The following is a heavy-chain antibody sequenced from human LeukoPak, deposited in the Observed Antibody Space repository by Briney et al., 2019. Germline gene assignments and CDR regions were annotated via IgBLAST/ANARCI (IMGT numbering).Heavy chain of an antibody. CDR1: SGSFSGYY. Sequence: SETLSLTCAVYSGSFSGYYWSWIRQPPGKGLEWIGEINQSGSTNYNPSLKSRVTMSVDTSKNQLSLKLSSVTAADTAVYYCARGDLTTVTAFDYWGQGTLVTVSS. J-gene: IGHJ4*02. CDR3: ARGDLTTVTAFDY. CDR2: INQSGST. V-gene: IGHV4-34*01. D-gene: IGHD4-17*01.